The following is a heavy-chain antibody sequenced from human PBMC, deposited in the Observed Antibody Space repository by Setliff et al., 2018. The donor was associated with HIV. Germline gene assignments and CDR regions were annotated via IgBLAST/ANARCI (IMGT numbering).Heavy chain of an antibody. CDR3: ARDGVRGYDSSGYLFSWVRRFHHDYYYYYMDV. J-gene: IGHJ6*03. D-gene: IGHD3-22*01. CDR2: INPSGGST. CDR1: GYTFTSYY. Sequence: ASVKVSCKASGYTFTSYYMHWVRQAPGQGLEWMGIINPSGGSTSYAQKFQGRVTMTRDTSTSTVYMELRSLRSEDTAVYYCARDGVRGYDSSGYLFSWVRRFHHDYYYYYMDVWGKGTTVTVSS. V-gene: IGHV1-46*01.